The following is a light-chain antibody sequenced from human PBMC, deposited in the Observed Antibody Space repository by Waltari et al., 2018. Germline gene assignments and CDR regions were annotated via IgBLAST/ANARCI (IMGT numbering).Light chain of an antibody. CDR1: YSNIGNNV. J-gene: IGLJ3*02. CDR2: RND. Sequence: QSVLTQPPSASGTPGQRVTISCSGTYSNIGNNVVNWYQQLPGKAPKLLIYRNDQRPSGVPDRFSGSKSGSSASLAIGGLQSEEEADYYCAAWDDSLNGHWVFGGGTKVTVL. CDR3: AAWDDSLNGHWV. V-gene: IGLV1-44*01.